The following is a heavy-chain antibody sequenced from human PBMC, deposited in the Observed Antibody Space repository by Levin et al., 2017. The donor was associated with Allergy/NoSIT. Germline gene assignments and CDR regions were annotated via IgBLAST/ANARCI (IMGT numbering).Heavy chain of an antibody. CDR3: ARCIPRDAIGI. V-gene: IGHV1-69*06. CDR1: GDTFSTHA. Sequence: SVKVSCKASGDTFSTHAISWLRQAPGQGLDWVGEIIPFFGTTNYAQKFQGRVTITADKSTSAYMELSSLISEDTADYYCARCIPRDAIGIWGQGTMVTVSS. D-gene: IGHD2-2*02. CDR2: IIPFFGTT. J-gene: IGHJ3*02.